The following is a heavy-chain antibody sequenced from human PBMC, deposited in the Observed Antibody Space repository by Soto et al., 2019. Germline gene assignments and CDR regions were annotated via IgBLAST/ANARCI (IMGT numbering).Heavy chain of an antibody. CDR2: IIPILGIA. Sequence: QVQLVQSGAEVKKPGSSVKVSCKASGGTFSSYTISWVRQAPGQGLEWMGRIIPILGIANYAQKFQGRVTITANKSTSTVYMELSSLRSEDTAVYYCASVEIMDVWGQGTTVTVSS. CDR3: ASVEIMDV. CDR1: GGTFSSYT. V-gene: IGHV1-69*02. D-gene: IGHD2-21*01. J-gene: IGHJ6*02.